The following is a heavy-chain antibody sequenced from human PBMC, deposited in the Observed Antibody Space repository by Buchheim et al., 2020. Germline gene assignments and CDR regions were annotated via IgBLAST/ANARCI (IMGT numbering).Heavy chain of an antibody. J-gene: IGHJ4*02. Sequence: QVQLQESGPGLVKPSETLSLTCTVSGGSFTNFYWTWIRQSPGKGLEYIGYVYYSGSTDYNPSLKSRVTISLDTSNNHFSLELSSVTTADTAVYYCARGFGSGRSTPVVDKWGQGT. CDR1: GGSFTNFY. CDR3: ARGFGSGRSTPVVDK. D-gene: IGHD3-10*01. CDR2: VYYSGST. V-gene: IGHV4-59*01.